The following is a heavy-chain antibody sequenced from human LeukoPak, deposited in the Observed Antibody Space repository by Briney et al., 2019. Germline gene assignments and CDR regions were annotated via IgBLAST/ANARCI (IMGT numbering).Heavy chain of an antibody. J-gene: IGHJ4*02. D-gene: IGHD5-18*01. V-gene: IGHV3-9*01. Sequence: GGSLRLSCAASGFTFDDYAMHWVRQAPGKGLEWVSGISWNSGSIGYADSVKGRFTISRDNAKNSLYLQMNSLRAEDTAVYYCAREDTAMVRYFDYWGQGTLVTVSS. CDR2: ISWNSGSI. CDR3: AREDTAMVRYFDY. CDR1: GFTFDDYA.